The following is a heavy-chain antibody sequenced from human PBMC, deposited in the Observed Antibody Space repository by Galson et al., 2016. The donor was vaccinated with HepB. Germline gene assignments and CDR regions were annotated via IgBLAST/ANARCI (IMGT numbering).Heavy chain of an antibody. J-gene: IGHJ6*04. D-gene: IGHD6-19*01. Sequence: SETLSLTCSVSGASISDYYCNWVRQPPGKALEWIGYVYKTDSTKYNPSLKSRITISGDTSKNQFSLTLNSVTAEDTAVYYCVTGSGWLPDVWGKGTTVTVSS. CDR2: VYKTDST. CDR1: GASISDYY. V-gene: IGHV4-59*01. CDR3: VTGSGWLPDV.